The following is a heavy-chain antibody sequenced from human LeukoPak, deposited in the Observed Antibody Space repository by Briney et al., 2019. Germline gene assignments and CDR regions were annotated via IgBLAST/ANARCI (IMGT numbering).Heavy chain of an antibody. V-gene: IGHV1-69*13. J-gene: IGHJ3*02. D-gene: IGHD6-13*01. CDR2: IIPIFGTA. CDR1: GGTFSSYA. CDR3: ARDLRGGYSSSQGAFDI. Sequence: ASVKVSCKASGGTFSSYAISWVRQAPGQGLEWMGGIIPIFGTANYAQKFQGRVTITADESTSTAYMELSSLRSEDTAVYYCARDLRGGYSSSQGAFDIWGQGTTVTVSS.